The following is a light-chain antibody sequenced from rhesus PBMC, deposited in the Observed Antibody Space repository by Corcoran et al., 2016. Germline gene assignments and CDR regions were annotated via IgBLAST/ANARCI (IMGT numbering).Light chain of an antibody. CDR3: QQYSNWPLT. J-gene: IGKJ4*01. V-gene: IGKV3-35*01. Sequence: EIVLTQSPATLSLSPGERATLSCRASQSVSSSLAWYQQKPGQAPRLLIYDASSRATGIPDRFSGSGSGTDFTLTISSLEPEDVGVYDCQQYSNWPLTFGGGTKVELK. CDR1: QSVSSS. CDR2: DAS.